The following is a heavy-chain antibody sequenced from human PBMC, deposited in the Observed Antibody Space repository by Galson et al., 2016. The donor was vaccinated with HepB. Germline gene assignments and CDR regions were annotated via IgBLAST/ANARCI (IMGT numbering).Heavy chain of an antibody. D-gene: IGHD1-1*01. V-gene: IGHV3-23*01. J-gene: IGHJ4*02. CDR3: AKERLVRRIFDH. CDR2: ISTRLTT. CDR1: GFVFSNFG. Sequence: CLRISCAASGFVFSNFGLSWVRQAPGKGLEWVASISTRLTTYYSDSVQGRFTISRDNSNNTLYLQMNGLRAEDTAVYYCAKERLVRRIFDHWGQGTLLTVSS.